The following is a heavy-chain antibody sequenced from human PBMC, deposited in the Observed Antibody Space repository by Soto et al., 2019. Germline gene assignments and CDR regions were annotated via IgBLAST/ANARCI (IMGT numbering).Heavy chain of an antibody. V-gene: IGHV4-59*08. CDR2: IYYSGST. CDR3: ARRGIAAAGTGSWNYYYYYYMDV. J-gene: IGHJ6*03. Sequence: SETLSLTCTVSGGSISSYYWSWIRQPPGKGLEWIGYIYYSGSTNYNPSLKSRVTISVGTSKNQFSLKLSSVTAADTAVYYCARRGIAAAGTGSWNYYYYYYMDVWGKGTTVTVSS. CDR1: GGSISSYY. D-gene: IGHD6-13*01.